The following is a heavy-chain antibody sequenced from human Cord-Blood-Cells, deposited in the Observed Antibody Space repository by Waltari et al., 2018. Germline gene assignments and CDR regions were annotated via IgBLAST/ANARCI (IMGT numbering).Heavy chain of an antibody. CDR1: GFTFTSSA. CDR2: IVVGSGNT. V-gene: IGHV1-58*01. J-gene: IGHJ4*02. D-gene: IGHD5-12*01. Sequence: PEVKKPGTSVKVSCKASGFTFTSSAVQWVRQARGQRLEWIGWIVVGSGNTNYAQKFQERVTITRDMSTSTAYMELSSLRSEDTAVYYCAAVRRDGYNYYFDYWGQGTLVTVSS. CDR3: AAVRRDGYNYYFDY.